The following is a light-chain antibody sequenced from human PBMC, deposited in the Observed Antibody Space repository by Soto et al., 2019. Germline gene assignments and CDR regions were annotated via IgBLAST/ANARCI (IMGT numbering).Light chain of an antibody. Sequence: DIQMTQSPSTLSASVGDRVIITCRASQSISSWLAWYQQKPGKAPNLLIYKASSLESGVPSRFSGSGSGTEFPLTISSLQPDDFATYYCQQYNSSPFTFGQGTKLEIK. J-gene: IGKJ2*01. CDR1: QSISSW. CDR3: QQYNSSPFT. CDR2: KAS. V-gene: IGKV1-5*03.